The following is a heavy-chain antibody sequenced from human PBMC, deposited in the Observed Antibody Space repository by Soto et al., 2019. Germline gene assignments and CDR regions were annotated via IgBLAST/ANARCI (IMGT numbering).Heavy chain of an antibody. J-gene: IGHJ6*02. D-gene: IGHD6-19*01. CDR2: IYYSGST. CDR3: ARGAVAGPYYYYYGMDV. Sequence: RSETLSLTCTVPGGSISSSSYYWGWIRQPPGKGLEWIGSIYYSGSTYYNPSLKSRVTISVDTSKNQFSLKLSSVTAADTAVYYCARGAVAGPYYYYYGMDVWGQGTTVTVSS. V-gene: IGHV4-39*01. CDR1: GGSISSSSYY.